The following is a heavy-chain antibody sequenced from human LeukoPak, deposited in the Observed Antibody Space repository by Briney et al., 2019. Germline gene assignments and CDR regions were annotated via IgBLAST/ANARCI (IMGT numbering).Heavy chain of an antibody. D-gene: IGHD3-10*01. V-gene: IGHV4-34*01. CDR1: GGSFSGYY. CDR3: ARLSTTYYYGSGSELRLDP. Sequence: TSETLSLTCAVYGGSFSGYYWSWIRQPPRKGLEWIGEMNHSGSTNYNPSLKSRVTISVDTSKNQFSLKLSSVTAADTAVYYCARLSTTYYYGSGSELRLDPWGQGTLVTVSS. J-gene: IGHJ5*02. CDR2: MNHSGST.